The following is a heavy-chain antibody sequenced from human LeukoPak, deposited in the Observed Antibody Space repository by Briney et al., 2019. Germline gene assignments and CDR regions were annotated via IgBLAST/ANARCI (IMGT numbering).Heavy chain of an antibody. CDR3: ARGPPLGCSGGSCYLRLDP. D-gene: IGHD2-15*01. CDR1: GGSISSYY. CDR2: IYYSGST. Sequence: KPSETLSLTCTVSGGSISSYYWSWIRQPPGKGLEWSGYIYYSGSTNYNPSLKSRVTISVDTSKNQFSLKLSSVTAADTAVYYCARGPPLGCSGGSCYLRLDPWGQGTLVTVSS. V-gene: IGHV4-59*01. J-gene: IGHJ5*02.